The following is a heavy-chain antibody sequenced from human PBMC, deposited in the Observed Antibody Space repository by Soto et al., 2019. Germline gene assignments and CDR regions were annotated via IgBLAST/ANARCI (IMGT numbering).Heavy chain of an antibody. D-gene: IGHD3-22*01. CDR1: GGSFSGYY. V-gene: IGHV4-34*01. Sequence: SETLSLTCAVYGGSFSGYYWSWIRQPPGKGLEWIGEINHSGSTNYNPSLKSRVTISVDTSKNQFSLKLSSVTAADTAVYYCARVWEYYYDSSGYPLYYFDYWGQGTLVTVSS. CDR2: INHSGST. J-gene: IGHJ4*02. CDR3: ARVWEYYYDSSGYPLYYFDY.